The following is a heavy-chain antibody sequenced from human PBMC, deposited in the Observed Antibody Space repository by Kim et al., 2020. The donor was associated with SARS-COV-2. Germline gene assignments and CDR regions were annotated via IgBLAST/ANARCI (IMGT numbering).Heavy chain of an antibody. CDR1: GGTFSSYA. Sequence: SVKVSCKASGGTFSSYAISWVRQAPGQGLEWMGRIIPILGIANYAQKFQGRVTITADKSTSTAYMELSSLRSEDTAVYYCARATWIQLWLFDYWGQGTLVTVSS. CDR2: IIPILGIA. CDR3: ARATWIQLWLFDY. J-gene: IGHJ4*02. D-gene: IGHD5-18*01. V-gene: IGHV1-69*04.